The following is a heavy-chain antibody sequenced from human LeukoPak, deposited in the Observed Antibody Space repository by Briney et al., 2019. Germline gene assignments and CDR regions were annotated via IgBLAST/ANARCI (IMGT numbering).Heavy chain of an antibody. CDR2: TNPDGSIK. Sequence: GGSLSLSCAASGFIYGGYWMSWVRQAPGRGGEWVANTNPDGSIKYYVDSVNGRFTISRDNAKNSLYLQMNSLRAEDTAVYYCVSGFLQWLYWGQGTLVTVSS. V-gene: IGHV3-7*01. CDR1: GFIYGGYW. J-gene: IGHJ4*02. CDR3: VSGFLQWLY. D-gene: IGHD3-3*01.